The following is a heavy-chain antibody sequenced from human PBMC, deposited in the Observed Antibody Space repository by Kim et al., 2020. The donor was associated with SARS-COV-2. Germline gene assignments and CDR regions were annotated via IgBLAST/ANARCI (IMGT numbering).Heavy chain of an antibody. CDR3: LAGGGWIDF. Sequence: GGSLRLSCAASGFTFSDTWMSWVRQGPGKGLEWVGRIYSKTAGGTTAYSAPVKGRFTISRDDSKNTLYLQLNSLKTEDTAVYYCLAGGGWIDFWGQGTLVTVSS. J-gene: IGHJ4*02. V-gene: IGHV3-15*01. CDR1: GFTFSDTW. D-gene: IGHD6-19*01. CDR2: IYSKTAGGTT.